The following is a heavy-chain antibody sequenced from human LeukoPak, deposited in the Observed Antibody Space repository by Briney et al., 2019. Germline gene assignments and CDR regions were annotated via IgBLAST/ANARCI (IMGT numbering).Heavy chain of an antibody. CDR3: AKDTDDYLLD. J-gene: IGHJ4*02. Sequence: GGSLRLSCAVSGFTFSSYGMHWVRQAPGKGLEWVAVSWFAGDTKYYADSVKGRFTISRDNSKNTVYLQLNSLRADDTAIYYCAKDTDDYLLDWGQGTLVTVSS. D-gene: IGHD5-12*01. CDR1: GFTFSSYG. CDR2: SWFAGDTK. V-gene: IGHV3-30*02.